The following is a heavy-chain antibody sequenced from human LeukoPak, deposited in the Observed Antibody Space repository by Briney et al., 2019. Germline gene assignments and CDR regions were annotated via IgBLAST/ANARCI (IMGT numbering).Heavy chain of an antibody. CDR2: IYSGGST. J-gene: IGHJ4*02. D-gene: IGHD6-13*01. CDR1: GFTVSSNY. CDR3: AKDPSSSWFGDYFDY. Sequence: GGSLRLSCAASGFTVSSNYMSWVRQAPGKGLEWVSVIYSGGSTYYADSVKGRFTISRDNSKNTLYLQMNSLRAEDTAVYYCAKDPSSSWFGDYFDYWGQGTLVTVSS. V-gene: IGHV3-53*01.